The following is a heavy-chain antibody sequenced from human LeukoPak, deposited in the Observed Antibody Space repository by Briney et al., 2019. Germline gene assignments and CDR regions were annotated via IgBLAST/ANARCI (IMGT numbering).Heavy chain of an antibody. V-gene: IGHV1-2*02. CDR3: ARVPGIGYCSGGSCPNWFDP. Sequence: GASVKVSCRASGYTFTGYYMHWVRQAPGQGLEWMGWINPNSGGTNYAQKFQGRVTMTRDTSISTAYMELSRLRSDDTAVYYCARVPGIGYCSGGSCPNWFDPWGQGTLVTVSS. CDR1: GYTFTGYY. D-gene: IGHD2-15*01. CDR2: INPNSGGT. J-gene: IGHJ5*02.